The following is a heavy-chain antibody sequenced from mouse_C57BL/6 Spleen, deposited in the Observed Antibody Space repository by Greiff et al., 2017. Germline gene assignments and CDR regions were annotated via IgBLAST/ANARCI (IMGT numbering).Heavy chain of an antibody. CDR1: GYTFTSYW. Sequence: QVQLQQPGAELVKPGASVKLSCKASGYTFTSYWMQWVKQRPGQGLEWIGEIDPSDSYTNYNQKFKGKATLTVDTSSSTAYMQLSSLTSEDSAVYYCARWAITTGRYFDVWGTGTTVTVSS. D-gene: IGHD1-1*01. J-gene: IGHJ1*03. CDR3: ARWAITTGRYFDV. V-gene: IGHV1-50*01. CDR2: IDPSDSYT.